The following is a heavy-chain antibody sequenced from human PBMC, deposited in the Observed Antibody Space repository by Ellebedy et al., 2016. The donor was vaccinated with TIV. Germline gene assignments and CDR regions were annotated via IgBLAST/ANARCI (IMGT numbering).Heavy chain of an antibody. CDR1: GFVFSSYA. V-gene: IGHV3-64*02. J-gene: IGHJ3*02. Sequence: PGGSLRLSCGASGFVFSSYAFHWVRQAPGKGLQYVSSINSNGAGTYYVESVKGRFTISRDNSGNTLYLQMNSLRAEDTAVYYCASRLLGITAGDAFDMWGQGTMVTVSS. D-gene: IGHD5-24*01. CDR2: INSNGAGT. CDR3: ASRLLGITAGDAFDM.